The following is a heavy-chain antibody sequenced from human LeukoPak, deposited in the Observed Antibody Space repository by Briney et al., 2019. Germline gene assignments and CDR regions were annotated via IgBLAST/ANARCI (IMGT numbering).Heavy chain of an antibody. CDR3: AKDLARRGGSYYFDY. V-gene: IGHV3-9*01. Sequence: SLRLSCAASGFTFDDYAMHWVRQAPGKGLEWVSGISWNSGSIGYADSVKGRFTISRDNAKNSLYLQMNSLRAEDTALYYCAKDLARRGGSYYFDYWGQGTLVTVSS. CDR1: GFTFDDYA. CDR2: ISWNSGSI. D-gene: IGHD1-26*01. J-gene: IGHJ4*02.